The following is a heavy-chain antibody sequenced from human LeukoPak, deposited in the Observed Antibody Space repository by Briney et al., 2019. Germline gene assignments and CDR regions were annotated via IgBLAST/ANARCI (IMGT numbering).Heavy chain of an antibody. Sequence: SETLSLTCSVSSGSISSFYWTWVRQSAWKGLEWIGRVDTSGSTHYNRSLKGRATMSLDTSKYQFSLRLTSVTVADTAVYYCARGLGGASYYMDVWGKGTTVTVSS. J-gene: IGHJ6*03. V-gene: IGHV4-4*07. CDR3: ARGLGGASYYMDV. CDR1: SGSISSFY. D-gene: IGHD3-16*01. CDR2: VDTSGST.